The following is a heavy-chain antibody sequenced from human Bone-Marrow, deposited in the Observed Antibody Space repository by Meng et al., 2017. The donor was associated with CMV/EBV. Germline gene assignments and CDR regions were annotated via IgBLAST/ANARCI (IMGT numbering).Heavy chain of an antibody. V-gene: IGHV3-33*03. CDR1: GFTFSSYG. CDR2: IWYDGSNK. Sequence: GESLKISCAASGFTFSSYGMHWVRQAPGKGLEWVAVIWYDGSNKYYADSVKGRFTISRDNSKNTLYLQMNSLRAEDTAVYYCAKVMHSGSYYHDAFDIWGQGTMVTVSS. D-gene: IGHD1-26*01. J-gene: IGHJ3*02. CDR3: AKVMHSGSYYHDAFDI.